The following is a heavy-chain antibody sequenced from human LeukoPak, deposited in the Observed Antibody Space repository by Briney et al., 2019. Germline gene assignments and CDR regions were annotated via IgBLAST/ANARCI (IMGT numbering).Heavy chain of an antibody. CDR1: GFTFTTYW. Sequence: GGSLRLSCAASGFTFTTYWMSWVRQAPGKGLEWVSAISGSGGSTYYADSVKGRFTISRDNSKNTLYLQMNSLRAEDTAVYYCAKGYCSSTSCHAGYWGQGTLVTVSS. CDR2: ISGSGGST. J-gene: IGHJ4*02. V-gene: IGHV3-23*01. CDR3: AKGYCSSTSCHAGY. D-gene: IGHD2-2*01.